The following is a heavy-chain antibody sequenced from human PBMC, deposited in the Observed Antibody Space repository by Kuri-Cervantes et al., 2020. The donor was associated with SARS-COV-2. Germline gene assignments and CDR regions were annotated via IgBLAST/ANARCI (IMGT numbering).Heavy chain of an antibody. CDR3: ARVLRTASFDF. Sequence: GSLRLSCTVSDGSISNYYWSWIRQPPGKGLEWIGYIYHSGSTNYNPSLNSRVTISIDTSKNQFSLKLSSVTASDTAVYYCARVLRTASFDFWGQGTLVTVSS. D-gene: IGHD3-16*01. CDR1: DGSISNYY. CDR2: IYHSGST. V-gene: IGHV4-59*08. J-gene: IGHJ4*02.